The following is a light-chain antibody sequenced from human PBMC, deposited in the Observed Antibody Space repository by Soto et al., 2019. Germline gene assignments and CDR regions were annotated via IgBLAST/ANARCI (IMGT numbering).Light chain of an antibody. CDR3: QQYDNLPLT. V-gene: IGKV3-11*01. Sequence: EIVLTQSPATLSLSPGERATLSCRASQSVDNYLAWYQQKPGQAPRLLIYDVSNRATGTPARFSGSGSGTDFTLTINSLQSEDFAVYFCQQYDNLPLTFGPGTKVDIK. J-gene: IGKJ3*01. CDR2: DVS. CDR1: QSVDNY.